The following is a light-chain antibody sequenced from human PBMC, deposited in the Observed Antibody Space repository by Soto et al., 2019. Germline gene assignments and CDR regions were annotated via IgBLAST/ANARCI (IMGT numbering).Light chain of an antibody. J-gene: IGKJ1*01. Sequence: EIVMTQSPATLSVSPGERATLSCRASQSVSSNLAWYQQKPGQAPRLLIYGASTRATGIPARFSGSGAGREFTQSSSSMQSEDFAVFYSQKYNNCPPRGTFGQGTKVEIK. CDR2: GAS. CDR1: QSVSSN. V-gene: IGKV3-15*01. CDR3: QKYNNCPPRGT.